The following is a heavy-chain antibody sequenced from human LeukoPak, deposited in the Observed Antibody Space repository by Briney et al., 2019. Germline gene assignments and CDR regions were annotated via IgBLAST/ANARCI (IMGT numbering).Heavy chain of an antibody. CDR2: ISDSGGST. CDR3: AKDVNTAMVTLFDY. V-gene: IGHV3-23*01. Sequence: PGGSLRLSCADSGFTFSSYAMSWVRQAPGKGLEGVSGISDSGGSTYYADSVKGRFTISRDNSKNTLYLQMNSLRAEDTAVYYCAKDVNTAMVTLFDYWGHGTLVTVSS. D-gene: IGHD5-18*01. J-gene: IGHJ4*01. CDR1: GFTFSSYA.